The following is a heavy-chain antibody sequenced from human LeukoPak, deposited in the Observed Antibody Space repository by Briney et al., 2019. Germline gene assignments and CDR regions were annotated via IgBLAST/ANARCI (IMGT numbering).Heavy chain of an antibody. CDR2: IYYSGST. Sequence: PSETLSLTCTVSGGPISSGGYYWSWIRQHPGKGLEWIGYIYYSGSTYYNPSLKSRVTISVDTSKNQFSLQLNSVTPEDTAVYYCARDQSGWSFDYWGQGTLVTVSS. V-gene: IGHV4-31*03. CDR1: GGPISSGGYY. D-gene: IGHD6-19*01. J-gene: IGHJ4*02. CDR3: ARDQSGWSFDY.